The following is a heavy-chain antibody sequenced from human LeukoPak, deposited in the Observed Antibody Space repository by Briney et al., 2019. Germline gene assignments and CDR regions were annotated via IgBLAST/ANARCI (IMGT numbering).Heavy chain of an antibody. CDR2: INHSGST. CDR3: ARGRLGIFGVV. Sequence: PSETLSLTCAVYGGSFSGYYWSWIRQPPGKELEWIGEINHSGSTNYNPSLKSRVTISVDTSKNQFSLKLSSVTAADTAVYYCARGRLGIFGVVRGQGTLVTVSS. J-gene: IGHJ4*02. D-gene: IGHD3-3*01. CDR1: GGSFSGYY. V-gene: IGHV4-34*01.